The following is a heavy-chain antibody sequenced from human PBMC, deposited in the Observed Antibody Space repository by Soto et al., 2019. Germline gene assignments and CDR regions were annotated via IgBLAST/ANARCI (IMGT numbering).Heavy chain of an antibody. J-gene: IGHJ5*02. CDR2: IIPIFGTA. D-gene: IGHD5-18*01. CDR1: GGTFSSYA. CDR3: ARSGYSYGYGASSWFDP. V-gene: IGHV1-69*01. Sequence: SVKVSCKASGGTFSSYAISLVRQSPGQGLEWMGGIIPIFGTANYAQKFQGRVTITADESTSTAYMELSSLRSEETAVYYCARSGYSYGYGASSWFDPWGQGTLVTVSS.